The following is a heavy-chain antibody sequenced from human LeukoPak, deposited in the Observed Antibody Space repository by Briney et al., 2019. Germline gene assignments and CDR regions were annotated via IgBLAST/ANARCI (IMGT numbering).Heavy chain of an antibody. CDR3: ARAGGFFSPFGY. Sequence: PSETLSLTCAVYGGSFSGYYWSWIRQPPGKGLEWIGEINHSGSTNYNPSLKSRVTISVDTSKNQFSLKLSSVTAADTAVYYCARAGGFFSPFGYWGQGTLVTVSS. V-gene: IGHV4-34*01. D-gene: IGHD3-16*01. CDR1: GGSFSGYY. J-gene: IGHJ4*02. CDR2: INHSGST.